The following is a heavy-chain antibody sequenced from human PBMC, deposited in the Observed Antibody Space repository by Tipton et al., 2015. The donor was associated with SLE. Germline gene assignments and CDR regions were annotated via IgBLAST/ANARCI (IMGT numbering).Heavy chain of an antibody. Sequence: SLRLSCAASGFTFSSYSMNWVRQAPGKGLEWVSYISSSSSTIYYADSVKGRFTISRDNAKNSLYLQMNSLRAEDTAVYYCAGGSRQWLVPWFDPWGQGTLVTVSS. CDR2: ISSSSSTI. J-gene: IGHJ5*02. V-gene: IGHV3-48*01. CDR3: AGGSRQWLVPWFDP. D-gene: IGHD6-19*01. CDR1: GFTFSSYS.